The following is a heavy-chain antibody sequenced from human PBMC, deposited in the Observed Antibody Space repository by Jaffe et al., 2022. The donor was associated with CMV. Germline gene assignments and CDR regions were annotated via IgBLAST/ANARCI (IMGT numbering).Heavy chain of an antibody. V-gene: IGHV3-7*03. CDR3: ARSENYYGSGSYKAIDY. D-gene: IGHD3-10*01. J-gene: IGHJ4*02. CDR1: GFTFSSYW. Sequence: EVQLVESGGGLVQPGGSLRLSCAASGFTFSSYWMSWVRQAPGKGLEWVANIKQDGSEKYYVDSVKGRFTISRDNAKNSLYLQMNSLRAEDTAVYYCARSENYYGSGSYKAIDYWGQGTLVTVSS. CDR2: IKQDGSEK.